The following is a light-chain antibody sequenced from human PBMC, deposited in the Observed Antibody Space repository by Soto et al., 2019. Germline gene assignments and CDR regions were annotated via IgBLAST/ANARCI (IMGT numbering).Light chain of an antibody. CDR2: DVT. J-gene: IGLJ1*01. Sequence: QSALTQPRSVSGSPGQSVTISCTGTSSGVGSYYFVSWYQQHPGKAPKIMIYDVTKRPSGVPDRFSGSKSGNTASLTISGLQAEDEADYYCCSYAGSYTHVFGTGTKVTVL. V-gene: IGLV2-11*01. CDR3: CSYAGSYTHV. CDR1: SSGVGSYYF.